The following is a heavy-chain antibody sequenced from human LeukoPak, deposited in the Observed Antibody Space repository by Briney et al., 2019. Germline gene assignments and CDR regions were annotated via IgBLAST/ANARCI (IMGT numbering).Heavy chain of an antibody. J-gene: IGHJ4*02. V-gene: IGHV1-18*01. CDR1: GYTFTSYG. D-gene: IGHD2-2*01. Sequence: ASVKLSCTASGYTFTSYGISWVRQAPGQGLEWMGWISAYNGNTNYAQKLQGRVTMTTDTSTSTAYTELRSLRSDDTAVYYCARDSSPHYYWGQGTLVTVSS. CDR2: ISAYNGNT. CDR3: ARDSSPHYY.